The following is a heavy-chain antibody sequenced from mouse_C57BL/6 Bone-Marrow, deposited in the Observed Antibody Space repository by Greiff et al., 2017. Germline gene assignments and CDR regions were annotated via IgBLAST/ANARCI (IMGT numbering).Heavy chain of an antibody. D-gene: IGHD2-3*01. J-gene: IGHJ4*01. CDR1: GYTFTSYW. V-gene: IGHV1-59*01. CDR2: IDPSDSYT. Sequence: VQLQQPGAELVRPGTSVKLSCKASGYTFTSYWMHWVKQRPGQGLEWIGVIDPSDSYTNYNQKFKDKAKLTVDTSSSTAYMQLSSLTSEDSAVYDSARWRWLLQGDYAMDYWGQGTSVTVSS. CDR3: ARWRWLLQGDYAMDY.